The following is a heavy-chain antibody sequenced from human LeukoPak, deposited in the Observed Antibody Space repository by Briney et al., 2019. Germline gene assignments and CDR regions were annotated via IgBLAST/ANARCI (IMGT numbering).Heavy chain of an antibody. J-gene: IGHJ4*02. CDR1: GYTFTAYH. V-gene: IGHV1-2*02. D-gene: IGHD4-17*01. CDR2: INPNSGGT. CDR3: ARGHYGDYSDY. Sequence: ASVKVSCKASGYTFTAYHIHWVRQAPGQGLEWMGWINPNSGGTKYAQKFQGRVTMTRDTSISTAYMELSRLRSDDTAVYYCARGHYGDYSDYWGQGTLVTVSS.